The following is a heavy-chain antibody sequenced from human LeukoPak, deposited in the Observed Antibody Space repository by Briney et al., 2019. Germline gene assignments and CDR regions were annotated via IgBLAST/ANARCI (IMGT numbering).Heavy chain of an antibody. CDR2: INPNSGGT. CDR3: ARDSELLWFGEFWDY. CDR1: GYTFTGYY. Sequence: ASVKVSCKASGYTFTGYYMHWVRQAPGQGLEWMGWINPNSGGTNYAQKFQGRVTMTRDTSISTAYMELSRLRSDDTAVYYCARDSELLWFGEFWDYWGQGTLVTVSS. V-gene: IGHV1-2*02. D-gene: IGHD3-10*01. J-gene: IGHJ4*02.